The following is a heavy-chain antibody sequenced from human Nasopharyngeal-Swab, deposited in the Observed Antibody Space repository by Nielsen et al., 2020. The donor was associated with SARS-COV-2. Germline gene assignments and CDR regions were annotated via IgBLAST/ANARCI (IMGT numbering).Heavy chain of an antibody. CDR2: INPSGGST. Sequence: ASVKVSCKASGYTFTSYYMHWVRQAPGQGLEWMGIINPSGGSTSYAQKFQGRVTMTRDTSTSTVYMELRSLRSDDTAVYYCARGVRIAAAGGYYYYGMDVWGQGTTVTVSS. CDR1: GYTFTSYY. D-gene: IGHD6-13*01. V-gene: IGHV1-46*01. CDR3: ARGVRIAAAGGYYYYGMDV. J-gene: IGHJ6*02.